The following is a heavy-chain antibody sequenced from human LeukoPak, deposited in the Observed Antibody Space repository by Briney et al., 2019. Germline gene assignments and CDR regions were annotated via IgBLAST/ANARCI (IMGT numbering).Heavy chain of an antibody. CDR2: ITWGRDNL. D-gene: IGHD5-12*01. CDR1: GSIFDDYA. J-gene: IGHJ4*02. Sequence: GGSLRLSCAVSGSIFDDYAMHWVRQAPGKGLEWVSGITWGRDNLAYAASVKGRFTISGDNSKNTLYLQMNSLRPEDTAVYYCAKNQYSGYDYGANYWGQGTLVTVSS. V-gene: IGHV3-9*01. CDR3: AKNQYSGYDYGANY.